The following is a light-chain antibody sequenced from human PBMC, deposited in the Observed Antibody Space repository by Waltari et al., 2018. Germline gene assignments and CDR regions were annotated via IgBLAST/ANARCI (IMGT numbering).Light chain of an antibody. J-gene: IGKJ1*01. CDR3: HQYNSYRT. V-gene: IGKV1-5*03. Sequence: DIQMTQSPSTLSASVGDRVTITCRASQSISSWLVWYQQKPGKAPKLLFYKASSLQSGVPSRFSGSGSGTEFTLTISSLQPDDFATYYCHQYNSYRTFGQGTKVEIK. CDR1: QSISSW. CDR2: KAS.